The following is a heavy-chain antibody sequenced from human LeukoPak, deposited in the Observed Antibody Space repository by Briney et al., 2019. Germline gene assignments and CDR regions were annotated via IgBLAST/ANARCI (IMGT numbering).Heavy chain of an antibody. Sequence: SETLSLSCSVSGGSISSSRYYWGWIRQPPGKGLEWIGSIYYSGSTYYNPSLKSRVTISIDTSKNQFSLKLRSVTAADTAVYYCTREVRSAWASFDPWGQGTLVIVSS. D-gene: IGHD1-26*01. CDR1: GGSISSSRYY. CDR2: IYYSGST. CDR3: TREVRSAWASFDP. J-gene: IGHJ5*02. V-gene: IGHV4-39*07.